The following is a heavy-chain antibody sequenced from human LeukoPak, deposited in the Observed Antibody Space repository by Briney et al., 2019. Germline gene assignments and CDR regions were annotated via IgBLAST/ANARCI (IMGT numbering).Heavy chain of an antibody. V-gene: IGHV3-23*01. Sequence: GGSLRLSCAASGFTFSNYAMAWVRQAPGKGLEWVPREKGGATLYTDSVKGRFTISRVNSKNTLYLQMNSLGAEDTAIYYCVRDGGLSSSLGDYWGQGTLVTVSS. D-gene: IGHD6-13*01. CDR1: GFTFSNYA. CDR2: REKGGAT. CDR3: VRDGGLSSSLGDY. J-gene: IGHJ4*02.